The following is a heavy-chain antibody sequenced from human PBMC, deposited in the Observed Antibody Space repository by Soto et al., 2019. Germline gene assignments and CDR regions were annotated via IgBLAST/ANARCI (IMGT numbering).Heavy chain of an antibody. CDR1: GFSLSTHGVS. D-gene: IGHD2-15*01. V-gene: IGHV2-5*02. CDR2: IYWDDDK. J-gene: IGHJ5*02. CDR3: AYKLPYDRNLQTGCYDP. Sequence: QITLKESAPTLVKPTQTLTLTCTFSGFSLSTHGVSVGWIRQPPGKALECLAFIYWDDDKYYRPSLKNRLTITKDTSKDQVVLTMTNMDPVDTATYHCAYKLPYDRNLQTGCYDPWGQGTLVTVSS.